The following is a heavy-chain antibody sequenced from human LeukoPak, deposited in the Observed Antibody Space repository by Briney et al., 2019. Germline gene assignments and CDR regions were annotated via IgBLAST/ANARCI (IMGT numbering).Heavy chain of an antibody. CDR3: ARGEMATTDNAFDI. CDR2: IKQDGSEK. V-gene: IGHV3-7*03. D-gene: IGHD5-24*01. J-gene: IGHJ3*02. Sequence: PGGSLRLSCAASGFTFSSYWMSWVRQAPGKGLEWVANIKQDGSEKYYVDSVKGRFTISRDNAKNSLYLQMNSLRAEDTAVYYCARGEMATTDNAFDIWGQGTMVTVSS. CDR1: GFTFSSYW.